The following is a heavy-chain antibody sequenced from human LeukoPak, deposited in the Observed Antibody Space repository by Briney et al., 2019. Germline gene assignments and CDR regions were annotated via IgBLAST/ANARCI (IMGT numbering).Heavy chain of an antibody. Sequence: PGGSLRLSCAASGFTFSSYAMSWVRLAPGKGLEWVSSISGSGGNTISADSVKGRFTISRDNSKNTLSLQMNSLRAEDTAVYYCAKHHYDFWSGYFGEYWGQGTLVTVSS. CDR1: GFTFSSYA. V-gene: IGHV3-23*01. CDR3: AKHHYDFWSGYFGEY. J-gene: IGHJ4*02. D-gene: IGHD3-3*01. CDR2: ISGSGGNT.